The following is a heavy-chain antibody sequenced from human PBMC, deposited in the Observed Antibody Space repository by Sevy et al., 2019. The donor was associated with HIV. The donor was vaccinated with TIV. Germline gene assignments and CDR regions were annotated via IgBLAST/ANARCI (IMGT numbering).Heavy chain of an antibody. J-gene: IGHJ3*02. D-gene: IGHD3-10*01. V-gene: IGHV3-7*01. CDR1: GFTFSSYW. Sequence: GGSLRLSCAASGFTFSSYWMSWVRQAPGKGLEWVANIKQDGSEKYYVDSVKGRFTISRDNAKNSLYLQMKSLRAEDTAVYYCARKRGYGSGSYSQDAFDIWGQGTMVTVSS. CDR3: ARKRGYGSGSYSQDAFDI. CDR2: IKQDGSEK.